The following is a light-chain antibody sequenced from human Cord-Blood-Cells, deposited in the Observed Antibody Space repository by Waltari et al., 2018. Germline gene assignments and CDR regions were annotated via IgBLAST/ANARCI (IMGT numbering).Light chain of an antibody. V-gene: IGKV1-39*01. CDR1: HSINSY. CDR2: AAS. Sequence: DIQLTQSPSSLSASVGDRVTITCRASHSINSYLNWYQQKPGKAPKLLIYAASSLQSEVPSRFSLSGSGTDFSLSLSKLQPEDFATYYVQQSYSTPRTFGQGTKVEV. J-gene: IGKJ1*01. CDR3: QQSYSTPRT.